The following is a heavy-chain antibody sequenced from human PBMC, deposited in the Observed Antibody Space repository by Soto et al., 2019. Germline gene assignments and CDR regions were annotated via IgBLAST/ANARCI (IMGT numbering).Heavy chain of an antibody. CDR2: IYYSGST. V-gene: IGHV4-61*08. J-gene: IGHJ4*02. CDR3: VRESGFTRWYDY. D-gene: IGHD6-13*01. CDR1: GGSISSCDYY. Sequence: PSETLSLTCTVSGGSISSCDYYWSWIRQPPGKGLEWIGYIYYSGSTNYNPSLKSRVTISVDTSKNQFSLKLNSATAADTAMYYCVRESGFTRWYDYWGQRTLVTVSS.